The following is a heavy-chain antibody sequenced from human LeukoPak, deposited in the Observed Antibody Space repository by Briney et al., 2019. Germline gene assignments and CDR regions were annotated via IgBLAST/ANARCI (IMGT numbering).Heavy chain of an antibody. CDR2: IKQDASDK. V-gene: IGHV3-7*01. J-gene: IGHJ4*02. CDR1: GFTFSSHW. CDR3: ARHSNKYDYDSSGHYRSFDY. Sequence: TGGSLRLSCAASGFTFSSHWMSWVRQAPGKGLEWVANIKQDASDKYYVDSVKGRFTTSRDNAKNSLYLRMNSLRAEDTAVYFCARHSNKYDYDSSGHYRSFDYWGQGTLVTVSS. D-gene: IGHD3-22*01.